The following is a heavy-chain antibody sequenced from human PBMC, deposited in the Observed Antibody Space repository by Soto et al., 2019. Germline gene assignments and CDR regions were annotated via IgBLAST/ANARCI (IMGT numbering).Heavy chain of an antibody. V-gene: IGHV1-46*01. Sequence: ASVKVSCKASGYTFTSYYMHWVRQAPGQGLEWMGIINPSGGNTSYAQKFQGRVTMTRNTSISTAYMELSSLRSEDTAVYYCASRPYYDFWSGFPTDYYYMDVWGKGTTVTVSS. CDR1: GYTFTSYY. CDR3: ASRPYYDFWSGFPTDYYYMDV. J-gene: IGHJ6*03. D-gene: IGHD3-3*01. CDR2: INPSGGNT.